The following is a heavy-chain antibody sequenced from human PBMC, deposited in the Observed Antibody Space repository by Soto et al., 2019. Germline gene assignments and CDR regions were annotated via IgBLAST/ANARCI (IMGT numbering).Heavy chain of an antibody. CDR1: AFTFSRYS. CDR2: ISGSGGST. V-gene: IGHV3-23*01. CDR3: AKDPALLIDAFDI. Sequence: SCAASAFTFSRYSMSWVRQAPGKGLEWVSAISGSGGSTYYADSVKGRFTISRDNSKNTLYLQMNSLRAEDTAVYYGAKDPALLIDAFDISGQGTMVTVSS. D-gene: IGHD2-8*01. J-gene: IGHJ3*02.